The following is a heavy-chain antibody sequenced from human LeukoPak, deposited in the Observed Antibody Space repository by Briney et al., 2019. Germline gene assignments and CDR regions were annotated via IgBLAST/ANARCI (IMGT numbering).Heavy chain of an antibody. D-gene: IGHD4-11*01. CDR3: AGVVEGYSNYPPYYYYGMDV. V-gene: IGHV3-48*03. J-gene: IGHJ6*02. Sequence: GGSLRLSCAASGFTFSSYEMNWVRQAPGKGLEWVSYISSSGSTIYYADSVKGRFTISRDNAKNSLYLQMNSLRAEDTAVYYCAGVVEGYSNYPPYYYYGMDVWGQGTTVTVSS. CDR2: ISSSGSTI. CDR1: GFTFSSYE.